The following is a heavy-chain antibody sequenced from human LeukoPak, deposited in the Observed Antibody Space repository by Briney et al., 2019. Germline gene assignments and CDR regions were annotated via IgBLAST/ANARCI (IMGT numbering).Heavy chain of an antibody. V-gene: IGHV4-39*01. J-gene: IGHJ5*02. CDR3: SRLPTGFPNWFHP. Sequence: PSETLSLTCTVSGGSISSSSSSWGWIRQPPGKGLEWIGTISYTGDTYYIPSLQSRVTISVDSSQNQFSLKLNYVTAADTAIYYCSRLPTGFPNWFHPWGRGTLVTVSS. CDR1: GGSISSSSSS. D-gene: IGHD4-17*01. CDR2: ISYTGDT.